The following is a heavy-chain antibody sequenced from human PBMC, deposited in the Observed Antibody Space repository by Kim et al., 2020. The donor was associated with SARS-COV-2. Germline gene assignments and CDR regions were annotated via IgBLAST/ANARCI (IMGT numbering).Heavy chain of an antibody. CDR2: T. J-gene: IGHJ4*02. V-gene: IGHV3-23*01. Sequence: TYYERSVKGRFTISRDNSKTRLYLERSSLRADDTAEYYCARDAPSHSSGWNYWGQGTLVTVSS. D-gene: IGHD6-19*01. CDR3: ARDAPSHSSGWNY.